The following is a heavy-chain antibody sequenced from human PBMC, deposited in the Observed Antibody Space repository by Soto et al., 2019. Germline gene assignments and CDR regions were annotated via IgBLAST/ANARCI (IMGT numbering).Heavy chain of an antibody. CDR1: GGTFSSYA. J-gene: IGHJ3*02. CDR2: IIPIFGTA. V-gene: IGHV1-69*13. CDR3: AVGPMTTGTTDI. Sequence: GASVKVSCKASGGTFSSYAISWVRQAPGQGLEWMGGIIPIFGTANYAQKFQGRVTITADEFTRTAYMELSSLRSEDTAVYYCAVGPMTTGTTDIWGQGTMVTVS. D-gene: IGHD4-17*01.